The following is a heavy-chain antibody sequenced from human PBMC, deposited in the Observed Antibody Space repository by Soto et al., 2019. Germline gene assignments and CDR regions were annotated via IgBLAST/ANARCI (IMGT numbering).Heavy chain of an antibody. CDR1: GFTFSDYV. V-gene: IGHV3-23*01. D-gene: IGHD3-3*01. CDR3: ARDRSTDFGMDV. Sequence: EVLLLESGGDSVQPGGSLRLSCVASGFTFSDYVMSWVRQVPGKGLEWVSSISDGGERTDYRDSVRGRFTISRDNARFTLHLQMNRLRVDDTATYFCARDRSTDFGMDVWGQGTTVTVSS. CDR2: ISDGGERT. J-gene: IGHJ6*02.